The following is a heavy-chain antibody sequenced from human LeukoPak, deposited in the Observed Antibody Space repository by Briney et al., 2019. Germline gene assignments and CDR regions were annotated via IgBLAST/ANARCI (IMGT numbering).Heavy chain of an antibody. V-gene: IGHV3-23*01. Sequence: GGSLRLSCAASGFTFSSSAMSWVRQAPGKGLEWVSAISNNGGYTYYADSVQGRFTISRDNSKSTLCLQMNSLRAEDTAVYYCAKRRVGATRGGEVDYWGQGTLVTVSS. J-gene: IGHJ4*02. CDR3: AKRRVGATRGGEVDY. D-gene: IGHD1-26*01. CDR1: GFTFSSSA. CDR2: ISNNGGYT.